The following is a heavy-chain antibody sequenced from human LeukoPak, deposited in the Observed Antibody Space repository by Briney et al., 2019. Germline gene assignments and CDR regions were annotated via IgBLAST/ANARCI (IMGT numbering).Heavy chain of an antibody. D-gene: IGHD5-24*01. CDR2: ISSSSSYI. Sequence: PGGSLRLSCAASGFTFSSYSMNWVRQPPGKGLEWVSSISSSSSYIYYADSVKGRFTISRDKAKNSLYLQMNSLRAEDTAVYYCARVGRGGYVSYWGQGTLVTVSS. J-gene: IGHJ4*02. CDR1: GFTFSSYS. CDR3: ARVGRGGYVSY. V-gene: IGHV3-21*01.